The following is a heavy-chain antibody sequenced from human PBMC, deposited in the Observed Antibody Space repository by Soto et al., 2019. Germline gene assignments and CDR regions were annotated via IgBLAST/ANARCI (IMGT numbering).Heavy chain of an antibody. CDR3: ARSQGSSTSLEIYYYYYYGMDV. D-gene: IGHD2-2*01. Sequence: QVQLVQSGAEVKKPGSSVKVSCKASGGTFGSYASSWVRQAPGQGLEWMGGIIPIPGTANYAQKFQGRVTIAADESTSTAYMELSSRRSEDTAVYYCARSQGSSTSLEIYYYYYYGMDVWGQGTTVTVSS. J-gene: IGHJ6*02. V-gene: IGHV1-69*01. CDR2: IIPIPGTA. CDR1: GGTFGSYA.